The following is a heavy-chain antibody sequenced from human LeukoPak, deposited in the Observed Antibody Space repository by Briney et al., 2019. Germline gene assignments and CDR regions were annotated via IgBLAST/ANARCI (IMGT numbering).Heavy chain of an antibody. CDR3: ATTDPSAAAGEGSDY. CDR1: GFTFSTYS. V-gene: IGHV3-48*04. CDR2: ISSSSSTI. D-gene: IGHD6-13*01. J-gene: IGHJ4*02. Sequence: GGSLRLSCAASGFTFSTYSMNWVRQAPGKGLEWVSYISSSSSTIYYADSVKGRFTISRDNAKNSLYLQMNSLRAEDTAVYYCATTDPSAAAGEGSDYWGQGTLVIVSS.